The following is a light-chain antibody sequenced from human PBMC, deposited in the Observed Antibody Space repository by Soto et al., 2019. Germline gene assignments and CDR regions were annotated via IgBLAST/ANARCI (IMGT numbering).Light chain of an antibody. CDR2: GVS. V-gene: IGKV3-20*01. J-gene: IGKJ2*01. CDR3: QQYAGSPGFT. Sequence: IVLTQSPGTLSLSPGERATLSCRASQSVSSNYLAWYQHKPGQAPRLLIYGVSSRATGIPDRFSGSGSGTDYTLTISRLEAEDFAVYYCQQYAGSPGFTFGQGTKLEI. CDR1: QSVSSNY.